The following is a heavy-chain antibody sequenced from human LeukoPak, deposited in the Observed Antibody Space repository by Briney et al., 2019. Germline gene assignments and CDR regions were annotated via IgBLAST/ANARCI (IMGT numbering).Heavy chain of an antibody. CDR2: INPSGGSP. D-gene: IGHD2-2*01. CDR3: ARDPYCSSTSCYDVVLDY. Sequence: ASVKVSCKASGHTFTSYYMHWVRQAPGQGLEWMGIINPSGGSPSYAQKFQGRVTMTRDTSTSTIYMELSSLRSEDTAVYYCARDPYCSSTSCYDVVLDYWGQGTLVAVSS. J-gene: IGHJ4*02. CDR1: GHTFTSYY. V-gene: IGHV1-46*01.